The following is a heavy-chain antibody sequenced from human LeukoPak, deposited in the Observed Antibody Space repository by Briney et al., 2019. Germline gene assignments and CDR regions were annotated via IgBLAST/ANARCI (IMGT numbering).Heavy chain of an antibody. CDR1: GGSFSGYY. Sequence: SETLSLTCAVYGGSFSGYYWSWIRQPPGKGLEWIGEINHSGSTNYNPSLKSRVAISVDTSKNQFSLKLSSVTAVDTAVYYCARGRQLNWCWFDPWGQGTLVTVSS. J-gene: IGHJ5*02. V-gene: IGHV4-34*01. CDR2: INHSGST. D-gene: IGHD1-1*01. CDR3: ARGRQLNWCWFDP.